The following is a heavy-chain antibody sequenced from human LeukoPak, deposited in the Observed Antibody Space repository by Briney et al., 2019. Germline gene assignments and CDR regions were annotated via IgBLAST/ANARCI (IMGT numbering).Heavy chain of an antibody. D-gene: IGHD1-26*01. Sequence: GGYLRLSCAASGFTFDDYAMHWVRQAPGKGLEWVSLIREDGRTTYYVDSVKGRFAISRDNSKKSLYLQINSLRTEDTALYYCAKTRRSGTECADFDHWGQGTLVTFPS. J-gene: IGHJ4*02. CDR3: AKTRRSGTECADFDH. V-gene: IGHV3-43*02. CDR1: GFTFDDYA. CDR2: IREDGRTT.